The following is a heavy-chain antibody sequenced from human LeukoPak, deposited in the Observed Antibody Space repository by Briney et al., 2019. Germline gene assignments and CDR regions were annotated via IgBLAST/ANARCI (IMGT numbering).Heavy chain of an antibody. CDR3: ARDSSGFGGSWYFDL. CDR1: GGSISSYY. D-gene: IGHD3-10*01. V-gene: IGHV4-59*12. CDR2: IYNGGST. J-gene: IGHJ2*01. Sequence: PSETLSLTCTVSGGSISSYYWSWIRQPPGKGLEWIGYIYNGGSTKYNPSLKSRVTISVDTPKNQVSLRMSSVTAADTAVYYCARDSSGFGGSWYFDLWGRGTLVTVSS.